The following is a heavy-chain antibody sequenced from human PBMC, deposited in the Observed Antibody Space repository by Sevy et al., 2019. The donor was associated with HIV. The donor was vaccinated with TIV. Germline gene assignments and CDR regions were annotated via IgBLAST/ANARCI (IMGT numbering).Heavy chain of an antibody. Sequence: GGSLRLSCAASGFTFSSYAMSWVRQAPEKGLEWVSVISDSGGNTYYADSVKGRFTISRDNSRNTLYLQMNSRRAEDTAVYYCAKDPPTHNYYGSSGYFDNWGQGTLVTVSS. CDR2: ISDSGGNT. D-gene: IGHD3-22*01. J-gene: IGHJ5*02. V-gene: IGHV3-23*01. CDR1: GFTFSSYA. CDR3: AKDPPTHNYYGSSGYFDN.